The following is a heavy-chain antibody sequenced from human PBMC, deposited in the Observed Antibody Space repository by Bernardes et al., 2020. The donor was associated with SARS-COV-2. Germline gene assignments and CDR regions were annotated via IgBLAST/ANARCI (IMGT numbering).Heavy chain of an antibody. D-gene: IGHD3-10*01. Sequence: ASVKVSCTASGYTFSSYGITWVRQAPGQGLEWVGWISAYNGDTDSAQKFQGRLTMTTDRSTSTAYMELRNLRSDDTAMYYCARDRRLVTNYHGTYYFDVWGQGTLVTAPS. V-gene: IGHV1-18*04. CDR1: GYTFSSYG. J-gene: IGHJ4*02. CDR3: ARDRRLVTNYHGTYYFDV. CDR2: ISAYNGDT.